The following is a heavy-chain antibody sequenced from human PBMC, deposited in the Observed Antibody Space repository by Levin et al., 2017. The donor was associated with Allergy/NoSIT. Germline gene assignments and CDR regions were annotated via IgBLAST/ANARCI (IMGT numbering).Heavy chain of an antibody. J-gene: IGHJ4*02. CDR3: VRGAIEYSDYPVFDS. V-gene: IGHV4-4*07. CDR1: GGSFSSYY. D-gene: IGHD4-11*01. CDR2: IHGSGGT. Sequence: SETLSLTCTVSGGSFSSYYWTWIRQPAGKGLEWIGRIHGSGGTNYNPSLKTRVAMSVDTSKNQFSLKVHSVTAADTAVYYCVRGAIEYSDYPVFDSWGPGTLLTVSS.